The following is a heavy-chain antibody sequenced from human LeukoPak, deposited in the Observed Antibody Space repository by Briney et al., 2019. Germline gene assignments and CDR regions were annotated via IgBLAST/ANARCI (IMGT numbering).Heavy chain of an antibody. CDR2: TSYDGSNK. J-gene: IGHJ4*02. CDR1: GFTFSNYA. CDR3: ARGGYGSGTYHNDY. D-gene: IGHD3-10*01. V-gene: IGHV3-30*04. Sequence: GGSLRLSCAASGFTFSNYAMHWVRQAPGKGLEWVAVTSYDGSNKYYADSVEGRFTISRDNFKNTLYLQMNSLRAEDTAVYYCARGGYGSGTYHNDYWGQGILATVSS.